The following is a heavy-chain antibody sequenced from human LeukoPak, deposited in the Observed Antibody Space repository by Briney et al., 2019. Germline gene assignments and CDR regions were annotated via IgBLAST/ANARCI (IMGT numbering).Heavy chain of an antibody. CDR3: SRGLDSSKSGLD. J-gene: IGHJ4*02. Sequence: SETLSLTCAVYGGSFSGYYWTWIRQPPGKGLEWIGEIHPSGSTHYNPSLESRFIISLDTSKNHLPLRLSSVTAADTALYYCSRGLDSSKSGLDWGQGTLVTVSS. CDR2: IHPSGST. CDR1: GGSFSGYY. D-gene: IGHD3/OR15-3a*01. V-gene: IGHV4-34*01.